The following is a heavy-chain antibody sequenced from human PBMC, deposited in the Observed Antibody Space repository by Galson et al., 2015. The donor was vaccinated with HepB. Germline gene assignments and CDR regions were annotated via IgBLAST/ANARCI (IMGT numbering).Heavy chain of an antibody. CDR1: GYTFTGYY. J-gene: IGHJ4*02. D-gene: IGHD2-2*02. V-gene: IGHV1-2*02. CDR2: INPNSGGT. Sequence: SVKVSCKASGYTFTGYYMHWVRQAPGQGLEWMGWINPNSGGTNYAQKFQGRVTMTRDTSISTAYMELSRLRSDDTAVYYCAREHPGASYKQHFDYWGQGTLVTVSS. CDR3: AREHPGASYKQHFDY.